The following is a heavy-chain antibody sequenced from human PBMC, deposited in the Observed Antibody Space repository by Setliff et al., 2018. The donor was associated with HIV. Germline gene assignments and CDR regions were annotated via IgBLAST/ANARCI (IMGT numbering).Heavy chain of an antibody. CDR1: GFTFRNYK. Sequence: GGSLRLSCAASGFTFRNYKFNWVRQAPGRGLEWVANIDGDGSTKYYVDSVKGRFTISRDNAKKSLFLQMNSLRAEDTAVYYCVRDDRYLHRGSLVAGDAFDLWGQGTMVTVSS. J-gene: IGHJ3*01. D-gene: IGHD1-26*01. V-gene: IGHV3-7*01. CDR2: IDGDGSTK. CDR3: VRDDRYLHRGSLVAGDAFDL.